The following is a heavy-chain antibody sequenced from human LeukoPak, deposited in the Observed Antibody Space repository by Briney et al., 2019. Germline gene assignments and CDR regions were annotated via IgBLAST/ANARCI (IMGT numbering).Heavy chain of an antibody. V-gene: IGHV4-59*11. CDR3: ARWEYAGSRFDP. CDR1: GGSISSHY. J-gene: IGHJ5*02. D-gene: IGHD1-26*01. Sequence: SETLSLTCTVSGGSISSHYWSWIRQPPGKGLEWIGYIYYSGSTNYNPSLKSRVTISVDTSKNQFSLKLSSVTAADTAVYYCARWEYAGSRFDPWGQGTLVTVSS. CDR2: IYYSGST.